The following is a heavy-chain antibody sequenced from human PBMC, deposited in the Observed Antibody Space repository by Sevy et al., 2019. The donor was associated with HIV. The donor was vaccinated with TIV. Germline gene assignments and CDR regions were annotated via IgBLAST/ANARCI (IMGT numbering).Heavy chain of an antibody. V-gene: IGHV1-18*04. Sequence: ASVKVSCKASGYTFTSYGISWVRQAPGQGLEGMGWISAYNGNTNYAQKLQGRVTMTTDTSMKTAYMELRSLRSDDTAVYYCARVGYDILTGYYNRWFDPWGQGTLVTVSS. J-gene: IGHJ5*02. CDR2: ISAYNGNT. CDR1: GYTFTSYG. CDR3: ARVGYDILTGYYNRWFDP. D-gene: IGHD3-9*01.